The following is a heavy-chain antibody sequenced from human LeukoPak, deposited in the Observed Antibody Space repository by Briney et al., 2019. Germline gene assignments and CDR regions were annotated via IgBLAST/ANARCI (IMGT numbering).Heavy chain of an antibody. CDR2: IYYSGST. Sequence: PSETLSLTCTVSGGSISSYYWGWIRQPPGKGLEWIGSIYYSGSTYYNPYLKSRVTISVDTSKNQFSLKLSSVTAADTAVYYCARRTTTGTTDYWGQGTLVTVSS. J-gene: IGHJ4*02. D-gene: IGHD1-1*01. CDR1: GGSISSYY. V-gene: IGHV4-39*01. CDR3: ARRTTTGTTDY.